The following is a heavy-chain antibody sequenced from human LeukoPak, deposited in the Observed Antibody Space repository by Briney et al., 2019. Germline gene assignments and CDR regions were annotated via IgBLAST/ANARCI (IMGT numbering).Heavy chain of an antibody. CDR3: ARDSTSGPFYYFDY. V-gene: IGHV4-4*08. CDR1: GGSISSYF. J-gene: IGHJ4*02. CDR2: IYTSGST. Sequence: SETLSLTCTVSGGSISSYFYIWVRQPPGKGLEWIGYIYTSGSTNYNPSLKSRVTMSVDTSKNQFSLKLSSVTAADTAVYYCARDSTSGPFYYFDYWGQGTLVTVSS. D-gene: IGHD2-2*01.